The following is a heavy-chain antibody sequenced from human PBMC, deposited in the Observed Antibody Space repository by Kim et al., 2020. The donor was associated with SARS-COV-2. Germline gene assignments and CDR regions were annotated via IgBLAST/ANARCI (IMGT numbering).Heavy chain of an antibody. V-gene: IGHV5-51*01. D-gene: IGHD2-2*01. CDR1: GYSFTSYW. J-gene: IGHJ5*02. CDR2: IYPGDSDT. Sequence: GESLKISCKGSGYSFTSYWIGWVRQMPGKGLEWMGIIYPGDSDTRYSPSFQGQVTISADKSISTAYLQWSSLKASDTAMYYCARHGLGGYCSSTSCYSEFDPWGQGTLVTVSS. CDR3: ARHGLGGYCSSTSCYSEFDP.